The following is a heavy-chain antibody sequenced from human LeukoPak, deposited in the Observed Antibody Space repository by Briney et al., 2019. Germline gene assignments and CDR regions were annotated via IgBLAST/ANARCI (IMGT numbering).Heavy chain of an antibody. V-gene: IGHV3-30-3*01. CDR1: GFTFSSYA. CDR3: ARDKYSYGSFDY. J-gene: IGHJ4*02. Sequence: PGGSLRLSCAASGFTFSSYAMHWVRQAPGKGLEWVAVISYDGSNKYYANSVKDRFTISRDNSKNTLYLKMNSLRAEDTAVYYCARDKYSYGSFDYWGQGTLVTVSS. D-gene: IGHD5-18*01. CDR2: ISYDGSNK.